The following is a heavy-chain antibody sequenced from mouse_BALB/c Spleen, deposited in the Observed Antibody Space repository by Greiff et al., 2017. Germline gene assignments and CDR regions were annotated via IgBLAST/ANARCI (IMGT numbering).Heavy chain of an antibody. CDR1: GFTFSSFG. CDR2: ISSGSRTI. CDR3: ARDKAVGWFAY. V-gene: IGHV5-17*02. Sequence: DVKLVESGGGLVQPGGSRKLSCAASGFTFSSFGMHWVRQAPEKGLEWVAYISSGSRTIYYADTVKGRFTISRDNPKNTLFLQMTSLRSEDTAMYYCARDKAVGWFAYWGQGTLVTVSA. J-gene: IGHJ3*01.